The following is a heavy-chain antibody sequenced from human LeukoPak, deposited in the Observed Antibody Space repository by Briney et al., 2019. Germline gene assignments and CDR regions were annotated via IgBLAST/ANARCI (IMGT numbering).Heavy chain of an antibody. CDR3: ARVYERKPDY. Sequence: PSETLSLTCAVSGGSISSSNWWSWVRQPPGKGLEWIGEIYHSGSTNYNPSLKSRVTISVDTSKNHFSLKLSSVTAADTAVYYCARVYERKPDYWGQGTLVTVSS. J-gene: IGHJ4*02. CDR2: IYHSGST. CDR1: GGSISSSNW. D-gene: IGHD3-16*01. V-gene: IGHV4-4*02.